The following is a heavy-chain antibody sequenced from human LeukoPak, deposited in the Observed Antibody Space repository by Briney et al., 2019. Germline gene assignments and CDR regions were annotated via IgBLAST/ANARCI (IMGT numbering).Heavy chain of an antibody. CDR1: GFTFSTYA. V-gene: IGHV3-23*01. J-gene: IGHJ3*01. D-gene: IGHD2-15*01. Sequence: PGGSLRLSCAASGFTFSTYALSWVRQPPGKGLEGVSSIFGSGGSTFYADSVKGRFSISRDSSKHTLYLQMNTLRADDTAVYYCAKDGSNDWRWGAFDVWGQGTMVTVSS. CDR2: IFGSGGST. CDR3: AKDGSNDWRWGAFDV.